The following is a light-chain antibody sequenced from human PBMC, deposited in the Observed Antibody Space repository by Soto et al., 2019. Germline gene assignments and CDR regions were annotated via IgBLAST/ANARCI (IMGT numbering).Light chain of an antibody. J-gene: IGKJ1*01. CDR2: RAS. CDR3: QQYGSLPST. CDR1: QSVSSSY. V-gene: IGKV3-20*01. Sequence: EVWLKQSACALALSPGERATLPCGASQSVSSSYLAWYPQKAGQAPRVLMYRASSRATGIPDRCSGGGSGTDFTLTISRLEPEDVAVDYCQQYGSLPSTFGQGTKVDIK.